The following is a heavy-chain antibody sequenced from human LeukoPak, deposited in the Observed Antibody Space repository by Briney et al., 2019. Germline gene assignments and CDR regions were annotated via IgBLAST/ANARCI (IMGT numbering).Heavy chain of an antibody. Sequence: PGGSLRLSCAASGFTFSSYWMHWVRQAPGKGLVWVSRINSDGSTTTYADSVKGRFTISRDNAKNTLYLQMNSLRAEDTAVYYCARVTYYSGSGSLAVYYFDYWGQGTLVTVSS. CDR3: ARVTYYSGSGSLAVYYFDY. J-gene: IGHJ4*02. D-gene: IGHD3-10*01. V-gene: IGHV3-74*01. CDR2: INSDGSTT. CDR1: GFTFSSYW.